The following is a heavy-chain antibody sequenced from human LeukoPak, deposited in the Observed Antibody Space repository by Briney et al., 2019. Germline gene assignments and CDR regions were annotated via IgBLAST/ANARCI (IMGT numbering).Heavy chain of an antibody. Sequence: PSETLSLTCTVSGGSISSYYWSWIRQPPGKGLEWIGYIYYSGSTNYNPSLKSRVTISVDTSKNQFSLKLSSVIAADTAVYYCARGGLAVAVFDYWGQGTLVTVSS. CDR1: GGSISSYY. J-gene: IGHJ4*02. V-gene: IGHV4-59*01. D-gene: IGHD6-19*01. CDR3: ARGGLAVAVFDY. CDR2: IYYSGST.